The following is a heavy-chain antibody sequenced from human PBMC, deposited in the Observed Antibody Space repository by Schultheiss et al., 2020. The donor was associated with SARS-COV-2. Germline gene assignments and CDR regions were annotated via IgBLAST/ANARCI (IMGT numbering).Heavy chain of an antibody. J-gene: IGHJ4*02. CDR3: AKASLRVTTSPFDY. D-gene: IGHD4-17*01. V-gene: IGHV3-30*04. CDR2: ISYDGSNK. CDR1: GFTFSSYA. Sequence: GGSLRLSCAASGFTFSSYAMHWVRQAPGKGLEWVAVISYDGSNKYYADSVKGRFTISRDNSKNTLYLQMNSLRAEDTAVYYCAKASLRVTTSPFDYWGQGTLVTVSS.